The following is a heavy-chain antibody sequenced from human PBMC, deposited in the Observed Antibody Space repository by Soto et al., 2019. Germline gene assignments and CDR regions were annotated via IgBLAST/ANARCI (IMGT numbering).Heavy chain of an antibody. CDR1: GGSISSGGYS. CDR3: ARSDSGYVGY. J-gene: IGHJ4*02. V-gene: IGHV4-30-2*01. CDR2: IYHSGGT. D-gene: IGHD5-12*01. Sequence: SETLSLTCAVSGGSISSGGYSWSWIRQPPGKGLEWIGYIYHSGGTYYNPSLKSRVTISVDRSKNQFSLKLSSVTAADTAVYYCARSDSGYVGYWGQGTLVTVSS.